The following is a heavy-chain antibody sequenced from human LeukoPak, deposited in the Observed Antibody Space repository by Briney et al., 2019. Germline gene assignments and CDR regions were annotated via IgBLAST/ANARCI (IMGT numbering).Heavy chain of an antibody. CDR1: GYTFTSYG. V-gene: IGHV1-18*01. Sequence: ASVKVSCKASGYTFTSYGISWVRQAPGQGLEWMGWISAYNGNTNYAQKPQGRVTMTTDTSTSTAYMELRSLRSDDTAVYYCARDRRRYYDSSGPAGSFDPWGQGTLVTVSS. CDR2: ISAYNGNT. CDR3: ARDRRRYYDSSGPAGSFDP. D-gene: IGHD3-22*01. J-gene: IGHJ5*02.